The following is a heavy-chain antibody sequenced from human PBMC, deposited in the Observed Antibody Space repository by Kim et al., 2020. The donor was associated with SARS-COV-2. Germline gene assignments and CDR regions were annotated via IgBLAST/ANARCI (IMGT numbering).Heavy chain of an antibody. V-gene: IGHV3-15*01. D-gene: IGHD3-10*01. CDR2: IRSKTDGGTT. J-gene: IGHJ4*02. CDR1: GFTFSNAW. Sequence: GGSLRLSCAASGFTFSNAWMSWVRQAPGKGLEWVGRIRSKTDGGTTDYAAPVKGRFTISRDDSKNTLYLQMNSLKIEDTAVYYCATKEIWSGADGAQGTLVTVSS. CDR3: ATKEIWSGAD.